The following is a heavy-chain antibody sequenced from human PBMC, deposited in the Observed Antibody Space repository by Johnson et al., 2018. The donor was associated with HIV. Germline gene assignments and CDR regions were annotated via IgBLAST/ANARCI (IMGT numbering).Heavy chain of an antibody. J-gene: IGHJ3*02. Sequence: VQLVESGGGMVQPGGSLRLSCAASGFTFDDYGMSWVRQAPGKGLQWVSGINWNGDTTTYADSVKGRFTVSRDNAKRSLYLQLSNLRAEDTALYYCATLTVRSRAFDIWGQGTMVTVSS. CDR1: GFTFDDYG. V-gene: IGHV3-20*04. CDR3: ATLTVRSRAFDI. CDR2: INWNGDTT. D-gene: IGHD4-17*01.